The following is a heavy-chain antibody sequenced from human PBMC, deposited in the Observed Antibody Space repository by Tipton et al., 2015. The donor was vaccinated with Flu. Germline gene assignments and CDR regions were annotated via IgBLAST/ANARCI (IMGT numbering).Heavy chain of an antibody. CDR2: IYYSGST. V-gene: IGHV4-59*01. D-gene: IGHD3-22*01. Sequence: TLSLTCTVSGGSISSYYWSWIRQPPGKGLEWIGYIYYSGSTNYNPSLKSRVTISVDTSKNQFSLKLSSVTAADTAVYYCARAVVYYDGSGTIDYWGQGTLVTVS. J-gene: IGHJ4*02. CDR1: GGSISSYY. CDR3: ARAVVYYDGSGTIDY.